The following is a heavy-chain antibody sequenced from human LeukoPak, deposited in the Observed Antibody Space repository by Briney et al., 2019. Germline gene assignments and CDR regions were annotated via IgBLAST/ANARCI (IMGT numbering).Heavy chain of an antibody. CDR1: GFTFSSYA. CDR3: AKGIVGVNYYYYGMDV. D-gene: IGHD1-26*01. CDR2: ISGSGGST. J-gene: IGHJ6*02. Sequence: GGSLRFSCAASGFTFSSYAMSWVRQAPGKGLEWVSAISGSGGSTYYADSVKGRFTISRDNSKNTLYLQMNSLRAEDTAVYYCAKGIVGVNYYYYGMDVWGQGTTVTVSS. V-gene: IGHV3-23*01.